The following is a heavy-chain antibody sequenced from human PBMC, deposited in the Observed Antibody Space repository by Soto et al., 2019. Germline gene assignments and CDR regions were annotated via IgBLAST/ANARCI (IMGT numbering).Heavy chain of an antibody. J-gene: IGHJ4*02. V-gene: IGHV1-2*02. CDR2: INANSGGT. D-gene: IGHD6-19*01. CDR3: ARLQIEVAGSN. Sequence: VPLVQSGAEVKKPGASVKVSCKASGYTFSDYYMHWVRQAPGQGLEWMGWINANSGGTTYAQKFQGRVTMTRDTSTSTAYMELSRLSSDDTAIYYCARLQIEVAGSNWGQGTLVTVSS. CDR1: GYTFSDYY.